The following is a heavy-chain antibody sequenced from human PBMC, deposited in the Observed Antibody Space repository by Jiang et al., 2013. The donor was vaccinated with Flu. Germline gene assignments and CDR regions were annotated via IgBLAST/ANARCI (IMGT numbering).Heavy chain of an antibody. CDR3: ASHYYDSSGRVSYFDY. D-gene: IGHD3-22*01. Sequence: GSGLVKPSETLSLTCTVSGGSISSSSYYWGWIRQPPGKGLEWIGSIYYSGSTYYNPSLKSRVTISVDTSKNQFSLKLSSVTAADTAVYYCASHYYDSSGRVSYFDYWGQGTLGHRSPQ. CDR2: IYYSGST. V-gene: IGHV4-39*01. J-gene: IGHJ4*02. CDR1: GGSISSSSYY.